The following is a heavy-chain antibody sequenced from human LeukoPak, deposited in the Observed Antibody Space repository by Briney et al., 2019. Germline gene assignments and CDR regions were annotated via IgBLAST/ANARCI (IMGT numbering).Heavy chain of an antibody. CDR3: ARGPAITYFDY. D-gene: IGHD1-14*01. Sequence: PGGSLRLSCAASGFTVSSNYMSWVRQAPGKGLEWVAVISYDGSNKYYADSVKGRFTISRDNSKNTLYLQMNSLRAEDTAVYYCARGPAITYFDYWGQGTLVTVSS. V-gene: IGHV3-30-3*01. CDR1: GFTVSSNY. J-gene: IGHJ4*02. CDR2: ISYDGSNK.